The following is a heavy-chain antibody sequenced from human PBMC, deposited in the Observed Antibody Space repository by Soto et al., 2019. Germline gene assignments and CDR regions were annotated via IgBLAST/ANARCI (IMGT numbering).Heavy chain of an antibody. CDR1: GYTLTELS. D-gene: IGHD4-17*01. Sequence: ASVKVSCKVSGYTLTELSMHWVRQAPGKGLEWMGGFDPEDGETIYAQKFQGRVTVTEDTSTDTAYMELSSLRSEDTAVYYCATGTTVTSYYGMDVWGQGTTVTVSS. J-gene: IGHJ6*02. CDR3: ATGTTVTSYYGMDV. CDR2: FDPEDGET. V-gene: IGHV1-24*01.